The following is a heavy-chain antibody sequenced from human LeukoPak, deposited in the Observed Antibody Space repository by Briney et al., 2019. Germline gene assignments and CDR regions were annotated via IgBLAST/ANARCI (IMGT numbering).Heavy chain of an antibody. V-gene: IGHV3-23*01. D-gene: IGHD3-16*01. CDR2: ISGHGGRT. CDR1: LFMFSTYA. CDR3: AKDLGPYNSGFGDFDY. J-gene: IGHJ4*02. Sequence: GGSLRLSRAASLFMFSTYAMSRVRQAPGKGLEWASGISGHGGRTYFSDSVKGRFTISRDNSKNTLYLQMNSLRAEDTALDYCAKDLGPYNSGFGDFDYWGQGTLVTVSS.